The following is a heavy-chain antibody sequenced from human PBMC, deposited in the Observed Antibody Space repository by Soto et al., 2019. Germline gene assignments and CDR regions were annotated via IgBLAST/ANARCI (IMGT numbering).Heavy chain of an antibody. J-gene: IGHJ6*02. CDR1: GGSISSGGYY. CDR2: IYYSGST. CDR3: ARGDGDKLNCMDV. V-gene: IGHV4-31*03. D-gene: IGHD4-17*01. Sequence: QVQLQESGPGLVKPSQTLSLTCTVSGGSISSGGYYWSWIRQHPGKALEWLGYIYYSGSTYYNPSLKGRFTISVDKSKNQFSLKLSSVTAADTAVYYCARGDGDKLNCMDVWGQGTTVTVSS.